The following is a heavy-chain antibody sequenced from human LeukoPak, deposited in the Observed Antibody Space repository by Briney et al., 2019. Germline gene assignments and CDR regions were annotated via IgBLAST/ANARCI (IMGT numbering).Heavy chain of an antibody. Sequence: ASVKVSCKASGYTFTSYAMNWVRQAPGQGLEWMGWINTNTGNPTYAQGFTGRFVFSLDTSVSTAYLQISSLKAEDTAVYYCASVTYYDFWSGYHQFDYWGQGTLVTVSS. CDR1: GYTFTSYA. CDR3: ASVTYYDFWSGYHQFDY. J-gene: IGHJ4*02. V-gene: IGHV7-4-1*02. CDR2: INTNTGNP. D-gene: IGHD3-3*01.